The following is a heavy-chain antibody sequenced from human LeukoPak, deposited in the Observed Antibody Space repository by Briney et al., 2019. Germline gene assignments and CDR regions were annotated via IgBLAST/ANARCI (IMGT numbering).Heavy chain of an antibody. V-gene: IGHV3-15*01. D-gene: IGHD1-26*01. Sequence: GGSLRLSCAASGLTINNAWMGWVRQVLGKGLEWVGRIKSTTNGRTTDYAAPVNGTLSISRDESKNTLYLQMNSLKTEDTAAYYCTTDRGRTELPLFGSWGQGALFSASS. CDR3: TTDRGRTELPLFGS. CDR1: GLTINNAW. J-gene: IGHJ5*01. CDR2: IKSTTNGRTT.